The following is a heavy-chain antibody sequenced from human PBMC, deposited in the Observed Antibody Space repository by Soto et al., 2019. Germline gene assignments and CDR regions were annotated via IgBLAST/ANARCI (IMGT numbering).Heavy chain of an antibody. CDR2: ISAYNADT. D-gene: IGHD3-10*01. J-gene: IGHJ5*02. V-gene: IGHV1-18*04. CDR3: ARDSSYHGSGTYTDDP. Sequence: GXSAEVLSKASCFTFTTYDITWVRHAPVQGLEWMGWISAYNADTNYAQKFQGRVTMTTDTSTSTAYMELRSLRSDDTAVYYCARDSSYHGSGTYTDDPWGQGTMVAVAS. CDR1: CFTFTTYD.